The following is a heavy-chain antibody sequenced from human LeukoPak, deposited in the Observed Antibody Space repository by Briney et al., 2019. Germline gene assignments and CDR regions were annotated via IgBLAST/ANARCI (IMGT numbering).Heavy chain of an antibody. D-gene: IGHD3-3*01. CDR1: GGSISSGSYY. CDR2: IYTSGST. V-gene: IGHV4-61*02. Sequence: SQTLSLTCTVSGGSISSGSYYWSWIRQPAGKGLEWIGRIYTSGSTNFNPSLKSRVTISVDTSKNQFSLKLSSVTAADTAVYYCARDTYDFWSGYSKNWFDPWGQGTLVTVSS. CDR3: ARDTYDFWSGYSKNWFDP. J-gene: IGHJ5*02.